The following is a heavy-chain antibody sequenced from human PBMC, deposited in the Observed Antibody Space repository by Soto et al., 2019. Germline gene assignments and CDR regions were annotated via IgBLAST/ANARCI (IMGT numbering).Heavy chain of an antibody. Sequence: QLQLQESGSGLVKPSQTLSLTCAVSGGSISSGGYSWSWIRQPPGKGLEWIGYIYHSGSTYYNPSPTSRVTISVDRSKNQFSLKLSSVTAADTAVYYCASLRSGWGIDYWGQGTLVTVSS. V-gene: IGHV4-30-2*01. CDR1: GGSISSGGYS. CDR2: IYHSGST. D-gene: IGHD6-19*01. CDR3: ASLRSGWGIDY. J-gene: IGHJ4*02.